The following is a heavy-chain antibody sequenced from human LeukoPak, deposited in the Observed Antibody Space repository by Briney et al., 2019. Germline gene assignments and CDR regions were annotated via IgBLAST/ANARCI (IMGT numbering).Heavy chain of an antibody. D-gene: IGHD4-17*01. Sequence: GASVKVSCKASGYTFTSYAISWVRQAPGQGLEWMGGIIPMFGTAKYAQKFQGRVTITADESTNTGYMELSSLRSEDTAVYYCARATVITFNWFDPWGQGTLVTVSS. V-gene: IGHV1-69*13. J-gene: IGHJ5*02. CDR2: IIPMFGTA. CDR3: ARATVITFNWFDP. CDR1: GYTFTSYA.